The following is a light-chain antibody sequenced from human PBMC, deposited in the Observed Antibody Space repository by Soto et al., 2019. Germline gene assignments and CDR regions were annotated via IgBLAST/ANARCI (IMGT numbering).Light chain of an antibody. CDR3: CSYAGSRGVV. Sequence: QSVLTQPASVSGSPGQSITISCTGTSSDVGSYNLVSWYQQHPGKAPKLMIYEGSKRPSGVSNRFSGSKSGNTASLTLSGLQAEDEADYYCCSYAGSRGVVFGGGT. J-gene: IGLJ2*01. CDR1: SSDVGSYNL. CDR2: EGS. V-gene: IGLV2-23*01.